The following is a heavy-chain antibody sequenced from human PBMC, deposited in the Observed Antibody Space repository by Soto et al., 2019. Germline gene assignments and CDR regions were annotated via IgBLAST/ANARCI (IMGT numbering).Heavy chain of an antibody. D-gene: IGHD2-21*02. CDR1: GFTFSGHY. Sequence: EVQLVESGGGLVQPGGSLRLSCEGSGFTFSGHYMDWVRQAPGKGLEWLGRIRNKPNGHTTAYAASVKGRFTISRDDSKNLVCLQMNRLTSEDTGLYYCATTVITAPLFEYWGQGTLVAVSS. CDR2: IRNKPNGHTT. V-gene: IGHV3-72*01. J-gene: IGHJ4*02. CDR3: ATTVITAPLFEY.